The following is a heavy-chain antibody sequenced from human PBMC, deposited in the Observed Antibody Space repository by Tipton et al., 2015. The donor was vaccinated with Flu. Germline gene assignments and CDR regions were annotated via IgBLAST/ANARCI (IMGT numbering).Heavy chain of an antibody. V-gene: IGHV4-38-2*02. CDR2: IFRTGCT. CDR1: GDSISSDYY. D-gene: IGHD4-11*01. Sequence: TLSLTCTISGDSISSDYYWGWIRQPPGKRLEWIGNIFRTGCTYRNSSLKSRATILIDPSKNQFSLKVFSVTAADTAVYYCARRDYSNYMSDPNSWFDPWGQGILVTVSS. CDR3: ARRDYSNYMSDPNSWFDP. J-gene: IGHJ5*02.